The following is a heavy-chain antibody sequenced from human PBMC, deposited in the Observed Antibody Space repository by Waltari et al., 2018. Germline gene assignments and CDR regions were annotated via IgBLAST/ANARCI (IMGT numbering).Heavy chain of an antibody. D-gene: IGHD4-4*01. CDR2: IGTSGATT. Sequence: VQLVESGGVLVNHGGSLRLSCSASGFTFSRYAMGLVRQAPGKGLEWISSIGTSGATTYYVDSVKGRFANSRDNSHNTLYLQMNRLRAEDTATYYCAKMRGGVTTAFDYWGQGTLVTVSS. CDR1: GFTFSRYA. V-gene: IGHV3-23*04. J-gene: IGHJ4*02. CDR3: AKMRGGVTTAFDY.